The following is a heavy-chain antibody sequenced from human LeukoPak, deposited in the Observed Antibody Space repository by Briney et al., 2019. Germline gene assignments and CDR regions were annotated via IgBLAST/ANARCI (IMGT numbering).Heavy chain of an antibody. V-gene: IGHV4-4*07. CDR3: ARSPHRLIGHWFDP. CDR2: IFSSGNT. J-gene: IGHJ5*02. D-gene: IGHD3-16*01. CDR1: GGSINSYY. Sequence: SETLSLTCTVSGGSINSYYWSWIRQPAGKGLEWIGRIFSSGNTIYNPSLQSRITMSVDTSKNQFSLRLNSVTAADTAVYYCARSPHRLIGHWFDPWGQGTLVTVSS.